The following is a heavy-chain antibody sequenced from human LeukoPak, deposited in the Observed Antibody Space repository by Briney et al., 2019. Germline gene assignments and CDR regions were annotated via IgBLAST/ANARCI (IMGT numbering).Heavy chain of an antibody. CDR1: GASFSSSTYC. CDR2: ICYSRST. Sequence: KPSETLSLTCTVSGASFSSSTYCWGWIRQPPGKGLEWIGSICYSRSTYYNPSLKSRVTMSVDTSRNQFSLSLNSVSAADTAVYYCARHAGGIAAAGTRPYDYWGQGALVTVSS. CDR3: ARHAGGIAAAGTRPYDY. J-gene: IGHJ4*02. D-gene: IGHD6-13*01. V-gene: IGHV4-39*01.